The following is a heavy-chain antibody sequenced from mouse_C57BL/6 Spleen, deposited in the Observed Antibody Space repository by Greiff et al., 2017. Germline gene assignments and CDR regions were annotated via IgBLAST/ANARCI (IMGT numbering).Heavy chain of an antibody. J-gene: IGHJ2*01. Sequence: QVQLQQPGAELVMPGASVKLSCKASGYTFTSYWMHWVKQRPGQGLEWIGEIDPSDSYTNYNQKFKGKSTLTVDKSSSTAYMQLSSLTSEDSAVYYCARNYYYGSSLYVDYWGQGTTLTVSS. CDR3: ARNYYYGSSLYVDY. V-gene: IGHV1-69*01. D-gene: IGHD1-1*01. CDR1: GYTFTSYW. CDR2: IDPSDSYT.